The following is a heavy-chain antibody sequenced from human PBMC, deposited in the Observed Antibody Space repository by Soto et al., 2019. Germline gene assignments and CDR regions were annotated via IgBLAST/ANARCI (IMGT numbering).Heavy chain of an antibody. CDR3: AKDRARNWDHYYYYGMDV. Sequence: QVQLVESGGGVVQPGRSLRLSCAASGFTFSSYGMHWVRQAPGKGLEWVAVISYDGSNKYYADSVKGRFTISRDNSKNTLYLQMNSLRAEDTAVYYCAKDRARNWDHYYYYGMDVWGQGTTVTVSS. V-gene: IGHV3-30*18. CDR2: ISYDGSNK. CDR1: GFTFSSYG. J-gene: IGHJ6*02. D-gene: IGHD7-27*01.